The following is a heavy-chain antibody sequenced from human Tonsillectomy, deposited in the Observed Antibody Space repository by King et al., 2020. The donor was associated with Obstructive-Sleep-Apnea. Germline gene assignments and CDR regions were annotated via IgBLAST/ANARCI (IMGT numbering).Heavy chain of an antibody. J-gene: IGHJ4*02. D-gene: IGHD3-3*01. CDR1: GFTFSSYA. CDR2: ISGSGGST. V-gene: IGHV3-23*04. Sequence: VQLVESGGGLVQPGGSPRLSCAASGFTFSSYAMSWVRQAPGKGLEWVSAISGSGGSTYYADSVKGRFTISRDNSKNTLYLQMNSLRAEDTAVYYCAKAAPKANYDFWSGYYTFDYWGRGTLVTVSS. CDR3: AKAAPKANYDFWSGYYTFDY.